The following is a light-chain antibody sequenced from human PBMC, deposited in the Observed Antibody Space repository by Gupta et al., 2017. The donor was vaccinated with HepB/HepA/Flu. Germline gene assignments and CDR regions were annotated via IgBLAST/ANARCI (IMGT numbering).Light chain of an antibody. CDR1: SVRSDY. V-gene: IGLV3-19*01. J-gene: IGLJ2*01. CDR2: CKK. Sequence: SSVLTQDTAVSVALGQTVRLTFQGDSVRSDYASWYQQKPGQAPVLVIYCKKNRNSGIPDRFSGSSSGTTASVTITGAQAEDGDEYYYYSRDSSGNHVVFGGGTKLTVL. CDR3: YSRDSSGNHVV.